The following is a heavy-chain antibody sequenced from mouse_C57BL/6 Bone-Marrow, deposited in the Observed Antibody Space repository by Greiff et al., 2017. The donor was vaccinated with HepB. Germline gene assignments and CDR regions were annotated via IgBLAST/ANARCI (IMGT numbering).Heavy chain of an antibody. Sequence: VQLQQSVAELVRPGASVKLSCTASGFNIKNTYMHWVKQRPEQGLEWIGRIDPANGNTKYAPKFQGKATITADTTSNTDYLQLSSLTSEDTSIYYCARYYYGSSYVDYWGQGTTLTVSS. CDR1: GFNIKNTY. D-gene: IGHD1-1*01. V-gene: IGHV14-3*01. CDR2: IDPANGNT. CDR3: ARYYYGSSYVDY. J-gene: IGHJ2*01.